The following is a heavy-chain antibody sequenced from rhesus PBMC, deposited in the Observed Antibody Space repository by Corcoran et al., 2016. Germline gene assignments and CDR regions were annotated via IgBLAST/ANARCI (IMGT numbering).Heavy chain of an antibody. D-gene: IGHD4-29*01. J-gene: IGHJ4*01. CDR3: ARDYGSKG. V-gene: IGHV4-169*02. CDR1: CGSISSSY. CDR2: IYGSGSSN. Sequence: QLQLQESGPGLVKPSETLSVTCAVSCGSISSSYWRWIRPAPGKGLEWIGYIYGSGSSNNDNPSLRSRVTFSTDTSKNQFSLKLTSVTAADTAVYYCARDYGSKGWGQGVLVTVSS.